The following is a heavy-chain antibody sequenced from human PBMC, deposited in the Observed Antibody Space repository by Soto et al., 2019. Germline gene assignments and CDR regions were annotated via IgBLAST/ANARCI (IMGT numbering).Heavy chain of an antibody. CDR3: ARDPLCGGDCYVWFDP. CDR1: GYTFTSYG. D-gene: IGHD2-21*02. Sequence: QVQLVQSGAEVKKPGASVKVSCKASGYTFTSYGISWVRQAPGQGLEWMGWISAYNGNTNYAQKLQGRVTMTTDTSTSTDYMELRSLRSDDTAVYYCARDPLCGGDCYVWFDPWGQGTLVTVSS. J-gene: IGHJ5*02. CDR2: ISAYNGNT. V-gene: IGHV1-18*01.